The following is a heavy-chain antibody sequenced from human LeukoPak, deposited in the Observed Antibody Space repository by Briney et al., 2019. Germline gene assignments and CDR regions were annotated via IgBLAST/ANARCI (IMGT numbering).Heavy chain of an antibody. D-gene: IGHD3-16*02. J-gene: IGHJ3*01. CDR2: ISYSGANS. CDR1: GFTLSGSA. CDR3: ARDMQLST. V-gene: IGHV3-23*01. Sequence: PGGSLRLSCSAPGFTLSGSAMSWVRQAPGEGLEWVSPISYSGANSYYTGSVRGRFTISRDNSKDTLFLQMNSLGAEDTAIYYCARDMQLSTWGLGTMVTVSS.